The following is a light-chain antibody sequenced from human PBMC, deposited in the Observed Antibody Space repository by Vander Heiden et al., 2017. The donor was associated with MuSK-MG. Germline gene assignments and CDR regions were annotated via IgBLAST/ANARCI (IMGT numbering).Light chain of an antibody. CDR1: QSVSDN. J-gene: IGKJ2*01. CDR2: GAS. Sequence: DIQVTESPSFLSASLGDRVTITCRASQSVSDNLSWYQQKVGKAPKLLIYGASSLQSGVPSRFSGSGFGTEFSLTIISLQPEDVATYFCQQNQKTPYTFGQGT. V-gene: IGKV1-39*01. CDR3: QQNQKTPYT.